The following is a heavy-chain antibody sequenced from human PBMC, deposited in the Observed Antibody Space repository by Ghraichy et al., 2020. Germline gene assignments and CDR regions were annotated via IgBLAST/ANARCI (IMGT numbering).Heavy chain of an antibody. CDR3: ARWGGIAARYGPYYYGMDV. J-gene: IGHJ6*02. CDR1: GGSISRSSYY. Sequence: SQTLSLTCTVSGGSISRSSYYWGWIRQPPGKGLEWIGSIYYSGGTYYNPSLKSRVTISVDTSKNQFSLKLSSVTAADTAVYYCARWGGIAARYGPYYYGMDVWGQGTTVTISS. V-gene: IGHV4-39*01. CDR2: IYYSGGT. D-gene: IGHD6-6*01.